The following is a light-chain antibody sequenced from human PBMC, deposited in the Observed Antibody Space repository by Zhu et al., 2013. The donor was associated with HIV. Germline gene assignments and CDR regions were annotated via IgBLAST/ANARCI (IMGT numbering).Light chain of an antibody. J-gene: IGKJ1*01. V-gene: IGKV4-1*01. CDR3: QQYCTTPRT. CDR1: QSILYSSNNKTF. CDR2: WAS. Sequence: DIVMTQTPASLAVSLGERVTINCKSSQSILYSSNNKTFLAWYQQRPGQPPKMLIHWASTRTSGVPDRFSGSGSETDFTLTISSLQAEDVAVYYCQQYCTTPRTFGQGTKVEVK.